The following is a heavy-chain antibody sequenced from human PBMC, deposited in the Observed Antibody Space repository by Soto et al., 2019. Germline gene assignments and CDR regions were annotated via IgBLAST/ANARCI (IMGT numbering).Heavy chain of an antibody. D-gene: IGHD2-2*01. CDR3: ARKEYGDGLDV. J-gene: IGHJ6*02. Sequence: QVQLQESGPGLVKPSETLSLTCTVSGGSISGYFWSWIRQPPGKGLECIGYLSDSGSTDYTPSLNSRVTISVDTSKNQFSLQLSSVTAADTVVYYCARKEYGDGLDVWGQGTTVTVSS. CDR1: GGSISGYF. CDR2: LSDSGST. V-gene: IGHV4-59*01.